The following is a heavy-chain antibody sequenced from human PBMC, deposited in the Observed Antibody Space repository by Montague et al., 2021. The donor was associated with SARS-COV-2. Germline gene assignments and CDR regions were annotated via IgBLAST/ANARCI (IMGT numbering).Heavy chain of an antibody. V-gene: IGHV4-34*01. CDR3: ARLSSDIGGYFWFDP. J-gene: IGHJ5*02. CDR2: ITDEGKT. D-gene: IGHD1-26*01. CDR1: RGSFSGFF. Sequence: SETLSLTCAVYRGSFSGFFWTWIRQAPGKGLEWIGEITDEGKTNYSPSLKSRVTISVDKSKNQFSLNLNSVTAADTAVYYCARLSSDIGGYFWFDPWGQGTLVSVSS.